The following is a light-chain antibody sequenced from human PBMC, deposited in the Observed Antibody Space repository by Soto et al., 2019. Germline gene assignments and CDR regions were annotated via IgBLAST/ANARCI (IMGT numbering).Light chain of an antibody. V-gene: IGKV1-9*01. CDR3: QQRSNRPLT. J-gene: IGKJ4*01. CDR1: PDMAIY. Sequence: IQLTQSPSSLSAAAGDRGSIPCRASPDMAIYLAWYHGKPGEDPQIMMYAASTLYGGVPSRFSGSGSATDFHLPIGRLQTEDCAVYDGQQRSNRPLTFGG. CDR2: AAS.